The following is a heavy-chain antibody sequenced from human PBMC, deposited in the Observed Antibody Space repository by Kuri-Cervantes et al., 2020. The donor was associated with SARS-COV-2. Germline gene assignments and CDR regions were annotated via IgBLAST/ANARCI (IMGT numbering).Heavy chain of an antibody. Sequence: GESLKISCAASGFTFSSYAMSWVRQAPGKGLEWVSAISGSGGSTYYADSVKGRFTISRDNSKNTLYLQMNSLRAEDTAVYYCAKGKVAVAARPTYFDYWGQGTLVTVSS. CDR1: GFTFSSYA. J-gene: IGHJ4*02. CDR2: ISGSGGST. CDR3: AKGKVAVAARPTYFDY. D-gene: IGHD6-19*01. V-gene: IGHV3-23*01.